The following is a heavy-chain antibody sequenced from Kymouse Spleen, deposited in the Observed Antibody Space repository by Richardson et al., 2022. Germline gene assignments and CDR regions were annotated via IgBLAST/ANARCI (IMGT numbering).Heavy chain of an antibody. Sequence: QVQLQQWGAGLLKPSETLSLTCAVYGGSFSGYYWSWIRQPPGKGLEWIGEINHSGSTNYNPSLKSRVTISVDTSKNQFSLKLSSVTAADTAVYYCARGRGTMVPDYYYYGMDVWGQGTTVTVSS. D-gene: IGHD3-10*01. CDR1: GGSFSGYY. J-gene: IGHJ6*02. CDR3: ARGRGTMVPDYYYYGMDV. V-gene: IGHV4-34*01. CDR2: INHSGST.